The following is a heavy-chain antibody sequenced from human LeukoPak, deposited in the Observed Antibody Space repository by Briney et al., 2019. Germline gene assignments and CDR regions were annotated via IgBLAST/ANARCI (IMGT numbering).Heavy chain of an antibody. D-gene: IGHD6-19*01. CDR2: INSDGSAT. J-gene: IGHJ4*02. CDR3: ATDPDSGGWSTFDY. CDR1: GFAFSRNW. V-gene: IGHV3-74*01. Sequence: VGSLRLSCAASGFAFSRNWMHWVRQAPGKGLVWVSRINSDGSATHYADSVKGRFTISRDNAKNTLYLQMNSLRAEDTAVYYCATDPDSGGWSTFDYWGQGTLVTVSS.